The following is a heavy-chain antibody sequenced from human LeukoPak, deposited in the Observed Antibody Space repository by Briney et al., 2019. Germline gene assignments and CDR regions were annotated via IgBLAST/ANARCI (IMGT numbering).Heavy chain of an antibody. CDR3: VRVPHNWYFDL. V-gene: IGHV4-30-4*01. CDR1: GCSISSGDYY. J-gene: IGHJ2*01. Sequence: SETLSLTCTVSGCSISSGDYYWTWIRQPPGKGLEWIGYIYYSGSTYYNPSLKRRVTISVDTSKNQFSLKLSSVTAADTAVYYCVRVPHNWYFDLWGRGTLVTVSS. D-gene: IGHD4/OR15-4a*01. CDR2: IYYSGST.